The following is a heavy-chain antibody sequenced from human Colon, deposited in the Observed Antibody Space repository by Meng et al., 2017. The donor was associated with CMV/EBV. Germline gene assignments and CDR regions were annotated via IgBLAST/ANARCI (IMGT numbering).Heavy chain of an antibody. Sequence: GESLKISCAASGFAFHEFAMNWVRLTPDKALEWVSKISFDGSDHYYTPSVEGRFTVSRDNSEKTLYLQMTSLRPEDTGIYFCAGFWGSDYWGQGTLVTVSS. CDR3: AGFWGSDY. J-gene: IGHJ4*02. CDR2: ISFDGSDH. V-gene: IGHV3-30*04. D-gene: IGHD7-27*01. CDR1: GFAFHEFA.